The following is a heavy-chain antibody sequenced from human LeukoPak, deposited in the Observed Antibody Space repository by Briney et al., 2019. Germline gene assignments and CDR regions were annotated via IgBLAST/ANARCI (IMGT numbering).Heavy chain of an antibody. V-gene: IGHV4-30-2*01. J-gene: IGHJ4*02. CDR2: IYHSGST. D-gene: IGHD3-3*01. Sequence: PSQTLPLTCTVSGGSISSGGYYWSWIRQPPGKGLEWIGYIYHSGSTYYNPSLKSRVTISVDRSKNQFSLKLSSVTAADTAVYYCARVSREGYYDFWSGYYDYWGQGTLVTVSS. CDR3: ARVSREGYYDFWSGYYDY. CDR1: GGSISSGGYY.